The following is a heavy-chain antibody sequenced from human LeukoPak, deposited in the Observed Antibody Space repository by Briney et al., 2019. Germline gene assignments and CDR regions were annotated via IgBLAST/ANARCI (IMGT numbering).Heavy chain of an antibody. D-gene: IGHD3-22*01. Sequence: SETLSLTCTVSGGSISSYYWSWIRQPPGKGLEWIGYIYYSGSTNYNPSLKSRVTISVDTSKNQFSLKLSSVTAADTAVYYCARTLSSGYPDYFYYMDVWGKGTTVTISS. CDR2: IYYSGST. CDR3: ARTLSSGYPDYFYYMDV. CDR1: GGSISSYY. J-gene: IGHJ6*03. V-gene: IGHV4-59*01.